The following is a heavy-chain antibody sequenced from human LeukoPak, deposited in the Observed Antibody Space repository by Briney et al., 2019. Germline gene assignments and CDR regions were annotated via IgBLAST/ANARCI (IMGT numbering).Heavy chain of an antibody. V-gene: IGHV1-3*04. CDR1: GYTFTTYP. CDR2: INTGNDNT. D-gene: IGHD3-10*01. J-gene: IGHJ5*02. Sequence: GASVKVSCKASGYTFTTYPMYWVRQAPGQRLEWMGWINTGNDNTKYSQKFQDRITITRDTSASTAYMELSSLRSEDTAVYYCARGEVITTVRGAIGNNWLDPWGQGTLVTVSS. CDR3: ARGEVITTVRGAIGNNWLDP.